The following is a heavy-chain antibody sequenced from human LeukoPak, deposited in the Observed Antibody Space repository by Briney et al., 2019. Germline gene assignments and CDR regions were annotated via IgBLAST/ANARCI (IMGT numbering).Heavy chain of an antibody. CDR2: MNPNSGNT. V-gene: IGHV1-8*03. CDR1: GYTFTSYD. D-gene: IGHD1-26*01. J-gene: IGHJ3*02. Sequence: ASVKVSCKASGYTFTSYDINWVRQATGQGLEWMGWMNPNSGNTGYAQKFQGRVTITRNTSTSTAYMELSSLRSEDTAVYYCATAREKGGAFDIWGQGTMVTVSS. CDR3: ATAREKGGAFDI.